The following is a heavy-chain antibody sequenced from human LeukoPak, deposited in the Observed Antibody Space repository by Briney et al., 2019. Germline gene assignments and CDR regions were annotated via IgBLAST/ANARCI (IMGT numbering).Heavy chain of an antibody. Sequence: SETPSLTCAVYGGTFSGYYWSWIRQPPGKGLEWIGEINHSGSTNYNPSLKSRVTISVDTSKNQFSLKLSSVTAADTAVYYCARGDYYDSSGYYYYYWGQGTLVTVSS. CDR2: INHSGST. D-gene: IGHD3-22*01. CDR3: ARGDYYDSSGYYYYY. V-gene: IGHV4-34*01. J-gene: IGHJ4*02. CDR1: GGTFSGYY.